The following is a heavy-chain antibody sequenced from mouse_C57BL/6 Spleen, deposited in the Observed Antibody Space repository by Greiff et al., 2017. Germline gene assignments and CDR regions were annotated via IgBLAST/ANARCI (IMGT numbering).Heavy chain of an antibody. CDR2: IDPENGDT. Sequence: EVQLQQSGAELVRPGASVKLSCTASGFNIKDDYMHWVKQRPEQGLEWIGWIDPENGDTEYASKFQGKATITADTSSNTAYLQLSRLTSEDTAVYYCMWSPRDEDYAMDYWGQGTSVTVSS. V-gene: IGHV14-4*01. CDR3: MWSPRDEDYAMDY. D-gene: IGHD1-1*02. CDR1: GFNIKDDY. J-gene: IGHJ4*01.